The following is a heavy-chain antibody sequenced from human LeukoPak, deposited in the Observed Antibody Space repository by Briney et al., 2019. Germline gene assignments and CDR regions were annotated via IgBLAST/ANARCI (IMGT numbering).Heavy chain of an antibody. Sequence: GGSLRLSCAASGFTFSSYAMNWVRQAPGKGLEWVSGISGGGDTTFYADSVKGRFTISRDNSKNTLYLQMNSLRAEDTAVYYCEKLRSSSSSHAFDIWGQGTMVTVSS. CDR2: ISGGGDTT. D-gene: IGHD2-2*01. CDR3: EKLRSSSSSHAFDI. CDR1: GFTFSSYA. V-gene: IGHV3-23*01. J-gene: IGHJ3*02.